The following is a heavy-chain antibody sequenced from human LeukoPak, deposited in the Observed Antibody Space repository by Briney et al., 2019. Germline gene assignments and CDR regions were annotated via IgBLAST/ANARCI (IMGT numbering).Heavy chain of an antibody. CDR2: IKQDGSEK. CDR1: GFTFSSYW. Sequence: GGSLRLSCAASGFTFSSYWMSWVRQAPGKGLEWVANIKQDGSEKYYVDSVKGRFTISRDNAKNSLYLQMNSLRAEDTAVYYCARVLAEITAMAHGEWLDPWGQGTLVTVSS. J-gene: IGHJ5*02. D-gene: IGHD5-18*01. V-gene: IGHV3-7*01. CDR3: ARVLAEITAMAHGEWLDP.